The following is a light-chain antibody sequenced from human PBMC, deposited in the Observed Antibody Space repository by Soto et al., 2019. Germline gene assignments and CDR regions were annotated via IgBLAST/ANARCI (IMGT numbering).Light chain of an antibody. Sequence: SYELTQPPSVSVAPGQTARITCGGNNIGGKSLHWYQQKPGQAPVLVVYDDGDRPSGIPERFSGSNSGNTATLTISRVEAGDEADYYCQVWDNNYDHYDFGTGTKVTV. J-gene: IGLJ1*01. CDR1: NIGGKS. CDR2: DDG. V-gene: IGLV3-21*02. CDR3: QVWDNNYDHYD.